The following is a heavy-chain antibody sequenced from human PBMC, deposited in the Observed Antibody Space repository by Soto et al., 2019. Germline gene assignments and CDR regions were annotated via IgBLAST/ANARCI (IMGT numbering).Heavy chain of an antibody. CDR2: IYTSGST. J-gene: IGHJ6*02. CDR3: AREGASGFGMDV. V-gene: IGHV4-4*07. CDR1: GGSIRSYY. Sequence: QVQLQESGPGLVKPSETLSLTCNVSGGSIRSYYWSWVRQPAGKPLEWIGRIYTSGSTSYNPSLKSRVSMSVDTSKNQFSLEVTSVTAADTAVYYCAREGASGFGMDVWGQGTTVTVSS. D-gene: IGHD1-26*01.